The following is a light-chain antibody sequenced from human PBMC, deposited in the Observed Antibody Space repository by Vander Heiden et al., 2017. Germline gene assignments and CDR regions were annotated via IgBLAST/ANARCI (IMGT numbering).Light chain of an antibody. Sequence: DILLTQSPATLSLSPGERATISCRASQSVSSYLAWYQQKPGQAPRLLIYDASNRDTGIPARFRGSGSGTDFTLTISSREPEDFAVYYCQQRSNWPPEYTFGQGTKLEIK. CDR1: QSVSSY. V-gene: IGKV3-11*01. CDR2: DAS. CDR3: QQRSNWPPEYT. J-gene: IGKJ2*01.